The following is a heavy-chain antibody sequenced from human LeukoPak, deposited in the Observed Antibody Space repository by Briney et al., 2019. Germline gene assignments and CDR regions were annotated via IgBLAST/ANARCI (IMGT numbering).Heavy chain of an antibody. V-gene: IGHV3-64*01. CDR3: ARAGPSSSWHQFDY. Sequence: GGSLRLSCAASGFTFSTYAMHWVRQAPGKRLECISSISSNGDNTYYAKSVKGRFTISRDNSKNTLYLQMNSLRAEDTAVYYCARAGPSSSWHQFDYWGQGTLVTVSS. J-gene: IGHJ4*02. CDR2: ISSNGDNT. CDR1: GFTFSTYA. D-gene: IGHD6-13*01.